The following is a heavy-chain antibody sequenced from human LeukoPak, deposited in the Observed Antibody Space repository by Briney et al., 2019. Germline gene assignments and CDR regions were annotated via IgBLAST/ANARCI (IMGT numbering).Heavy chain of an antibody. V-gene: IGHV4-59*01. J-gene: IGHJ4*02. D-gene: IGHD3-9*01. CDR1: GGSISSYY. Sequence: PSETLSLTCTVSGGSISSYYWSWIRQPPGKGLEWIGYIYYSRSTNYNPSLKSRVTISVDTSKNQFSLKLSSVTAADTAVYYCARSSLRYVSGGFLGYFDYWGQGTLVTVSS. CDR3: ARSSLRYVSGGFLGYFDY. CDR2: IYYSRST.